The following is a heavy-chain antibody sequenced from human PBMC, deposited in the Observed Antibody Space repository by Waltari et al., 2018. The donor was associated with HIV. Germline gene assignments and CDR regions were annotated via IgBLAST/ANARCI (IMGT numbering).Heavy chain of an antibody. CDR3: AKEGATLTTSAYFYYYGMDV. Sequence: QVQLVESGGGVVQPGGSLRLSCAASGFTFTVYDIHWVSQAPGKGLEWVAFRRYDGTNKYYADSVKGRFTISRDNSKNSLYLQMNSLRAEDTALYYCAKEGATLTTSAYFYYYGMDVWGQGTTVTVSS. CDR2: RRYDGTNK. D-gene: IGHD4-4*01. V-gene: IGHV3-30*02. J-gene: IGHJ6*02. CDR1: GFTFTVYD.